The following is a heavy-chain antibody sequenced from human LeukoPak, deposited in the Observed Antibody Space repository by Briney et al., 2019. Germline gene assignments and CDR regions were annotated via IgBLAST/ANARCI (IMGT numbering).Heavy chain of an antibody. CDR2: IHPIDSAT. J-gene: IGHJ4*02. V-gene: IGHV5-51*01. D-gene: IGHD3-10*01. Sequence: GESLKLSCKASGYSFANYWIGWMRQMPGKGLEWMGIIHPIDSATRYGPSFQGQVTISADASITTVYLQWSSLKASDTAIYYCAREYYGSVAYWGQGTLVTVSS. CDR1: GYSFANYW. CDR3: AREYYGSVAY.